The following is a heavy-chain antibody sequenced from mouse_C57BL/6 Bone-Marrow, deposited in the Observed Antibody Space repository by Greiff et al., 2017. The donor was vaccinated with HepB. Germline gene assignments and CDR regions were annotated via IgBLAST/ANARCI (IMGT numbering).Heavy chain of an antibody. V-gene: IGHV5-2*01. CDR1: EYEFPSHD. D-gene: IGHD1-1*01. CDR3: ARGGDYYGSHWYFDV. CDR2: INSDGGST. Sequence: EVKLVESGGGLVQPGESLKLSCESNEYEFPSHDMSWVRKTPEKRLELVAAINSDGGSTYYPDTMERRVIISRDNTKKTLYLQMSSLRSEDTALYYCARGGDYYGSHWYFDVWGTGTTVTVSS. J-gene: IGHJ1*03.